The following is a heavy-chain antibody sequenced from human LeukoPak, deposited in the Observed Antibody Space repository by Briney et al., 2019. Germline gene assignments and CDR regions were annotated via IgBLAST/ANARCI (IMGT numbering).Heavy chain of an antibody. J-gene: IGHJ6*03. CDR3: ARRLSQRYCSSTSCYQYYYYMDV. D-gene: IGHD2-2*01. V-gene: IGHV4-34*01. CDR2: INHSGST. CDR1: GGSFSGYY. Sequence: SETLSLTCAVYGGSFSGYYWSWIRQPPGKGLEWIGEINHSGSTNYNPSLKSRVTISVDTSKNQFSLKLSSVTAADTAAYYCARRLSQRYCSSTSCYQYYYYMDVWGKGTTVTISS.